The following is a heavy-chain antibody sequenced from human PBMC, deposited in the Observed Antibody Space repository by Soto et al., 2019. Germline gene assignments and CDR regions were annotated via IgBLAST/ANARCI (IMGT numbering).Heavy chain of an antibody. CDR1: GFTFSSYD. CDR3: GRGAWGCDY. CDR2: ISTAGDT. D-gene: IGHD3-16*01. J-gene: IGHJ4*02. V-gene: IGHV3-13*01. Sequence: EVQLVESGGGLVQPGGSLRLSCAASGFTFSSYDIHWVRQTTGKGLEWVSGISTAGDTYYAGSVKGRFTLPRENAKKSVYLQMSSLRAGDTAVYYCGRGAWGCDYWGQGALVSASS.